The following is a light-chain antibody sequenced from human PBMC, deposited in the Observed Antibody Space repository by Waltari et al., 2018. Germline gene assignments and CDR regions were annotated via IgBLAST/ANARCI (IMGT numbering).Light chain of an antibody. J-gene: IGLJ2*01. CDR2: RNN. CDR1: SSNIGSNY. V-gene: IGLV1-47*01. Sequence: QSVLTQPPSASGTPGQRVTISCSGSSSNIGSNYVYWYQQLPGTAPKLLIYRNNQRPSGVPDRCSGSKSGTSASLSISGLRSEDEADYYCAAWEDSLSVHVVFGGGTKLTVL. CDR3: AAWEDSLSVHVV.